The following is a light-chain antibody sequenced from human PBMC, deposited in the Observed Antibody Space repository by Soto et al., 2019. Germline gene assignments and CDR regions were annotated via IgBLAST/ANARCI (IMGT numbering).Light chain of an antibody. J-gene: IGKJ4*01. CDR1: QNINNY. CDR3: QLRSFLPEIT. V-gene: IGKV3-11*01. CDR2: DAS. Sequence: EIVLTQSPATLSLSPGQGATLSCRASQNINNYLAWYRQKPGQAPTLLIFDASTRATGIPPRFSGSGSGTDFTLTISSLEPEDFAIYYCQLRSFLPEITFGGGTKVEI.